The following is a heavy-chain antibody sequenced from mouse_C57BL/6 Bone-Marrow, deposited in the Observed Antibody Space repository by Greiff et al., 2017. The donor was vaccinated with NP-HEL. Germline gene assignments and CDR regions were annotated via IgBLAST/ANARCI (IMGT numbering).Heavy chain of an antibody. CDR2: ISSGSSTI. D-gene: IGHD1-1*01. J-gene: IGHJ2*01. CDR1: GFTFSDYG. Sequence: EVQLVESGGGLVKPGGSLKLSCAASGFTFSDYGMHWVRQAPEKGLEWVAYISSGSSTIYYADTVKGRFTISRDNAKNTLFLQMTSLRSEDTAMYYCATINYGPRPYYFDYWGQGTTLTVSS. CDR3: ATINYGPRPYYFDY. V-gene: IGHV5-17*01.